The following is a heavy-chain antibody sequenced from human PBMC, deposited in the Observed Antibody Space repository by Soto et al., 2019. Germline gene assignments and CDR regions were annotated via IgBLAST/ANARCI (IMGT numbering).Heavy chain of an antibody. CDR2: INSDGSST. V-gene: IGHV3-74*01. D-gene: IGHD3-22*01. J-gene: IGHJ5*02. CDR1: GFTFSSYW. CDR3: ARDALLSGYDNWFDP. Sequence: GGSLRLSCAASGFTFSSYWMHWVRQAPGKGLVWVSRINSDGSSTSYADSVKGRFTISRDNAKNTLYLQMNSLRAEDTTVYYCARDALLSGYDNWFDPWGQGTLVTVSS.